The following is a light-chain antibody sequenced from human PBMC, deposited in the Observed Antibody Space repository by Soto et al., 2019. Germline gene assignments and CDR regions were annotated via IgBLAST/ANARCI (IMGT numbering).Light chain of an antibody. Sequence: EIVLTQSPGTLSLSPGERATLSCRASQSITNNYLAWYQQKPGQAPRLLIYGASSRATGIPDRFSDSGSETDFALTISRLEPEDFAVYYCQQYGSSPRTFGQGTKVDIK. CDR1: QSITNNY. CDR2: GAS. CDR3: QQYGSSPRT. J-gene: IGKJ1*01. V-gene: IGKV3-20*01.